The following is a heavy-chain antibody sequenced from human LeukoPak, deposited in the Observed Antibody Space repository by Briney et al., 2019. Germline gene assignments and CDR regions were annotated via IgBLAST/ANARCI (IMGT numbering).Heavy chain of an antibody. J-gene: IGHJ4*02. D-gene: IGHD6-6*01. CDR3: ALMAARRDGDY. CDR2: IAFSGGST. Sequence: PGGSLRLSCATSGFTFSSYDMSWVRQAPGKGLEWVSAIAFSGGSTYYADSVKGRFTISRDNSKYTLYLQMNSLRVEDTSVYYCALMAARRDGDYWGQGTLVTVSS. CDR1: GFTFSSYD. V-gene: IGHV3-23*01.